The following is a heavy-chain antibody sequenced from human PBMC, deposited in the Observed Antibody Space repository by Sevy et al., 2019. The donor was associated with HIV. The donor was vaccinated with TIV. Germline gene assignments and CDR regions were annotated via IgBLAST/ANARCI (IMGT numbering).Heavy chain of an antibody. CDR2: INHSGTT. CDR1: GGSFSDYY. J-gene: IGHJ2*01. V-gene: IGHV4-34*01. D-gene: IGHD2-15*01. Sequence: SETLSLTCAVYGGSFSDYYWSWIRQPPGKGLEWIGEINHSGTTNYNPSLKSRLIISVDTSKSQFSLKLTSVTAADSAVYYCAGGLDGPVGYFDLWGRATLVTVSS. CDR3: AGGLDGPVGYFDL.